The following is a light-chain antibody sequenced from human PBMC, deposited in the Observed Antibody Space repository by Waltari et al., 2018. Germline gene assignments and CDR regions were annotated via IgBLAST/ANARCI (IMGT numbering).Light chain of an antibody. CDR3: QRYDNLPVFA. J-gene: IGKJ3*01. CDR2: DAS. CDR1: QDISNY. V-gene: IGKV1-33*01. Sequence: IQLTQSPPYLSASVGDTITITCQASQDISNYLNWYQQKPGKAPKLLISDASNLETGVPSRFSGSQSATYFTLTISNLQPEDIATYYCQRYDNLPVFAFGPGTKVNIK.